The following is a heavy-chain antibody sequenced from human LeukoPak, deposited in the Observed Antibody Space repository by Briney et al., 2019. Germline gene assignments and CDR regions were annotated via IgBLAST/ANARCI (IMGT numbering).Heavy chain of an antibody. Sequence: ASVKVSCKASGYTFTSYGISWVRQAPGQGLEWMGWISAYNGNTNYAQKLQGRVTMTTDTSTSTAYMELSSLRSEDTAVYYCARAPRNYYDSDYYFDYWGQGTLVTVSS. D-gene: IGHD3-22*01. V-gene: IGHV1-18*01. CDR2: ISAYNGNT. CDR1: GYTFTSYG. J-gene: IGHJ4*02. CDR3: ARAPRNYYDSDYYFDY.